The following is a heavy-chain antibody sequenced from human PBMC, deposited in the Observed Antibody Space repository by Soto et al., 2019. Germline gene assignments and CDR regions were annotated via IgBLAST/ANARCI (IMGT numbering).Heavy chain of an antibody. CDR3: TRAPAPTYYDFWSGYYLFGWFDP. CDR1: VFTFGDYA. Sequence: GALRLSCTASVFTFGDYAMSWFRQAPGKGLEWVGFIRSKAYGGTTEYAASVKGRFTISRDDSKSIAYLQMNSLKTEDTAVYYCTRAPAPTYYDFWSGYYLFGWFDPWGQGTLVTVSS. J-gene: IGHJ5*02. CDR2: IRSKAYGGTT. V-gene: IGHV3-49*03. D-gene: IGHD3-3*01.